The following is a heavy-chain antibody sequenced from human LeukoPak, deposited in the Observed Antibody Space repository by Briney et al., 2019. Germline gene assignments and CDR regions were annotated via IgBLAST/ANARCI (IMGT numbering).Heavy chain of an antibody. CDR3: ATKTQRPYYFDY. CDR1: GFTFSSYA. V-gene: IGHV3-23*01. D-gene: IGHD5-18*01. J-gene: IGHJ4*02. CDR2: ISGSGGST. Sequence: GGSLRLSCAAPGFTFSSYAMSWVRQAPGKGLEWVSAISGSGGSTYYADSVKGRFTISRDNSKNTLYLQMNSLRAEDTAVYYCATKTQRPYYFDYWGQGTLVTVSS.